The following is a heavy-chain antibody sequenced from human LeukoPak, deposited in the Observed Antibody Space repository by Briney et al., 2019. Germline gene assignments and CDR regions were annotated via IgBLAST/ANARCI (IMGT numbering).Heavy chain of an antibody. V-gene: IGHV3-30*18. J-gene: IGHJ4*02. CDR2: ISYDGDNK. D-gene: IGHD6-19*01. CDR1: GFTFSSYG. Sequence: GGSLRLSCAASGFTFSSYGMHWVRQAPGKGLEWVAVISYDGDNKYYADSVKGRFTISRDNSKNTLYLQMDNLRAEDTAVYYCAKYQRQWLPKGGFDYWGQGTLVTVSS. CDR3: AKYQRQWLPKGGFDY.